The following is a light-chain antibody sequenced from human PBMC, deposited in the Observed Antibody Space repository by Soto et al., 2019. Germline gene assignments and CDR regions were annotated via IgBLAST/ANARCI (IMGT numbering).Light chain of an antibody. Sequence: IQMTQSPSTLSESVGDRVTITCRASQSISSWLAWYQQKLGKAPKLLIYKASSLESGVPSRFSGSGSGTESTLTISSLQPDDFTTYYCQLYNTYWTFGQGTKVEIK. CDR1: QSISSW. CDR2: KAS. J-gene: IGKJ1*01. V-gene: IGKV1-5*03. CDR3: QLYNTYWT.